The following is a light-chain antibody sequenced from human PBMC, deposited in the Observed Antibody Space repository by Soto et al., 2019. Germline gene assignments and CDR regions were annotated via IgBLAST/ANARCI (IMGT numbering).Light chain of an antibody. Sequence: AIRMTQSPSSLSASTGDRVTITCRASQGISSYLAWYQQKPGKAPKLLIYAASTLQSGVPSRFSGSGSGTDFTLTISCLQSEDFATYYCHQYGSSPPWTFGQGTKVEIK. CDR2: AAS. CDR1: QGISSY. V-gene: IGKV1-8*01. J-gene: IGKJ1*01. CDR3: HQYGSSPPWT.